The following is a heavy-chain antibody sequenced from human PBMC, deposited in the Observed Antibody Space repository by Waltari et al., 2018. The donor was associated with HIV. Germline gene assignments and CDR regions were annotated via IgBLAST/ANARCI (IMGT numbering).Heavy chain of an antibody. CDR1: GYTFTSYG. D-gene: IGHD6-13*01. V-gene: IGHV1-18*01. CDR2: ISAYNGNT. CDR3: ARDQVMSSSWFNWFDP. J-gene: IGHJ5*02. Sequence: QVQLVQSGAEVKKPCASVKVSCKASGYTFTSYGVSWVRPALGQGLEWMGWISAYNGNTNDAQKRQGRVTMTTDTSTSTAYMELRSLRSDDTAVYYCARDQVMSSSWFNWFDPWGQGTLVTVSS.